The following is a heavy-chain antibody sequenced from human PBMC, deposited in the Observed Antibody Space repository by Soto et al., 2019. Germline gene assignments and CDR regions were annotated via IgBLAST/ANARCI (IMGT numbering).Heavy chain of an antibody. V-gene: IGHV3-30*18. CDR3: AKDTYYHDSSGYYIFDY. D-gene: IGHD3-22*01. CDR1: GLTFSSYG. Sequence: QVQLVESGGGVVQPGRSLRLSCAASGLTFSSYGMHWVRQAPGKGLEWVAVISYAGSNKNYADSVKGRFTISRDNSKNTVYLQMNSLRAEDTAVYYCAKDTYYHDSSGYYIFDYWGQGTLVTVSS. J-gene: IGHJ4*02. CDR2: ISYAGSNK.